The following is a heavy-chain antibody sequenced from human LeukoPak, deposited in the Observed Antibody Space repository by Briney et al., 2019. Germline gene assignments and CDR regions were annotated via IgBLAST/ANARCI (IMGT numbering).Heavy chain of an antibody. Sequence: PGGSLRLSCAASGFTFDDYAMHWVRQAPGKGLEWVSGISWNSGSIGYADSVKGRFTISRDNSKNTLYLQMNSLRAEDTAVYYCARDQVDFWGGPNIPSGYWGQGTLVTVSS. V-gene: IGHV3-9*01. CDR1: GFTFDDYA. CDR3: ARDQVDFWGGPNIPSGY. D-gene: IGHD3-3*01. J-gene: IGHJ4*02. CDR2: ISWNSGSI.